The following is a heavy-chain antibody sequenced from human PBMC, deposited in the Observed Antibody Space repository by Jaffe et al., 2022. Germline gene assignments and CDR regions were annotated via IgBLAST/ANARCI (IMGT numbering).Heavy chain of an antibody. CDR2: MHFRGKT. V-gene: IGHV4-39*01. D-gene: IGHD2-21*02. CDR3: ARQYCVGGCYHFDY. CDR1: GDSISSPNYY. Sequence: QLQLQESGPGLVKPSETLSLTCTVSGDSISSPNYYWAWIRQPPGEGLEWIGSMHFRGKTFYNPSLQSRVAISVDTSNNQFSLKLSSVTAAGTALYFCARQYCVGGCYHFDYWGRGILVTVSS. J-gene: IGHJ4*02.